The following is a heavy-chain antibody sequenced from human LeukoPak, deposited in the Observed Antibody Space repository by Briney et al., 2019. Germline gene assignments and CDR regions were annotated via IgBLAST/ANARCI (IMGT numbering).Heavy chain of an antibody. CDR2: IYYSGST. D-gene: IGHD3-22*01. Sequence: KASETLSLXCTVSGGSISSYYWSWIRQPPGKGLEWIGYIYYSGSTNYNPSLKSRVTISVDTSKNQFSLKLSSVTAADTAVYYCARAGGGYDSSGYYHTGPIDYWGQGTLVTVSS. J-gene: IGHJ4*02. CDR3: ARAGGGYDSSGYYHTGPIDY. V-gene: IGHV4-59*01. CDR1: GGSISSYY.